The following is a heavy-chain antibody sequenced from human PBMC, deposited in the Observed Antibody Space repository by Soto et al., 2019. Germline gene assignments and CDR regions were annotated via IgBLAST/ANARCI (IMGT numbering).Heavy chain of an antibody. CDR1: GGSFSGYY. CDR2: INHSGST. Sequence: SETLSLTCAVYGGSFSGYYWGWIRQPPGKGLEWIGEINHSGSTNYNPSLKSRVTISVDTSKNQFSLKLSSVTAADTAVYYCARFYSLVFWSGYYFSGMDVWGQGTTVTVSS. CDR3: ARFYSLVFWSGYYFSGMDV. V-gene: IGHV4-34*01. D-gene: IGHD3-3*01. J-gene: IGHJ6*02.